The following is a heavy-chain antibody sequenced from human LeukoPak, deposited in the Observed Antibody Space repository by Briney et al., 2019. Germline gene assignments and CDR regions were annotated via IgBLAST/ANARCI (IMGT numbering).Heavy chain of an antibody. D-gene: IGHD2-15*01. CDR2: INHSGST. V-gene: IGHV4-34*01. CDR3: ARDLITVVVAELSLDDAFDI. CDR1: GGSFSGYY. J-gene: IGHJ3*02. Sequence: SETLSLTCAVYGGSFSGYYWSWIRQPPGKGLEWIGEINHSGSTNYNPSLKSRVTISVDTSKNQFSLKLSSVTAADTAVYYCARDLITVVVAELSLDDAFDIWGQGTMVTVSS.